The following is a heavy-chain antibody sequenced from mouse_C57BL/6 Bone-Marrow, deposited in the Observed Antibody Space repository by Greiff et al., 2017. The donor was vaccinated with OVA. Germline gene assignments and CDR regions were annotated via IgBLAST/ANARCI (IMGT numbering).Heavy chain of an antibody. J-gene: IGHJ1*03. Sequence: VQLQQPGAELVKPGASVKLSCKASGYTFTSYWMQWVKQRPGQGLEWIGEIDPSDSYTNYNQKFKGKATLTVDTSSSTAYMQLSSLTSEDSAVYYCARYPLYYDYDGDWYFDVWGTGTTVTVSS. D-gene: IGHD2-4*01. CDR1: GYTFTSYW. CDR2: IDPSDSYT. V-gene: IGHV1-50*01. CDR3: ARYPLYYDYDGDWYFDV.